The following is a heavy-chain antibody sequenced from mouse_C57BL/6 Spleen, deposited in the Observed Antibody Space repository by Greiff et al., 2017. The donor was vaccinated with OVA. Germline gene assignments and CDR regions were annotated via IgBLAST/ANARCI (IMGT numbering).Heavy chain of an antibody. D-gene: IGHD4-1*01. CDR3: ARYWDYFDY. CDR1: GYTFTDYY. CDR2: INPYNGGT. J-gene: IGHJ2*01. Sequence: EVHLQQSGPVLVKPGASVKMSCKASGYTFTDYYMNWVKQSHGKSLEWIGVINPYNGGTSYNQKFKGKATLTVDKSSSTAYMELNSLTSEDSAVYYCARYWDYFDYWGQGTTLTVSS. V-gene: IGHV1-19*01.